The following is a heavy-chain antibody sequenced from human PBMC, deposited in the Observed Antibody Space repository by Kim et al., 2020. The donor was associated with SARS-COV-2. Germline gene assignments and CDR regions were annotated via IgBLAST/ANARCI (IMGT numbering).Heavy chain of an antibody. V-gene: IGHV3-74*01. Sequence: GGSLRLSCAASGFIFSNYYMHWVRQTPGKGLVWVSYINPDGNVIRYADSVKGRFTISRDNAKNTLHLHMNGLRAEDTGLYYCARDDVSTIPLDYWGQGTLVTVSS. CDR3: ARDDVSTIPLDY. J-gene: IGHJ4*02. CDR1: GFIFSNYY. CDR2: INPDGNVI.